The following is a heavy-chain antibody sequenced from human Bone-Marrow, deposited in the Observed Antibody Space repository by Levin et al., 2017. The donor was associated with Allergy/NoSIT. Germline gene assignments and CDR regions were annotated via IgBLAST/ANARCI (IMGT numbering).Heavy chain of an antibody. CDR3: TRHYQSDF. CDR1: GFTFSDFY. V-gene: IGHV3-11*03. D-gene: IGHD2-2*01. Sequence: TGGSLRLSCAASGFTFSDFYMNWIRQAPGKGLEWLSYISSGSTYTNYADSVKGRFTISRDDSDNSLYLQMHSLTAEDTAIYYCTRHYQSDFWGQGALVTVSS. CDR2: ISSGSTYT. J-gene: IGHJ4*02.